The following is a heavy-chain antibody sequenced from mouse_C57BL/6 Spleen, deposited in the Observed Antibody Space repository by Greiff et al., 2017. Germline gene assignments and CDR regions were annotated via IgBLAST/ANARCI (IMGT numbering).Heavy chain of an antibody. V-gene: IGHV1-64*01. CDR3: ARPDYLYYDAMDY. J-gene: IGHJ4*01. Sequence: QVQLQQPGAELVKPGASVKLSCKASGYTFTSYWMRWVKQRPGQGLEWIGMIHPNSGSTNYNEKFKSKATLTVDKSSSTAYMQLSSLTSEDSAVYYCARPDYLYYDAMDYWGQGTSVTVSS. CDR1: GYTFTSYW. CDR2: IHPNSGST. D-gene: IGHD2-4*01.